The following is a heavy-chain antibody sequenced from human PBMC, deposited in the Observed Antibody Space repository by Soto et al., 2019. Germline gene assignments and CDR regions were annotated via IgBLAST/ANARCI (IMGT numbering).Heavy chain of an antibody. CDR1: GYTFSNFG. CDR3: TRDAKYYDILTGYFVNDY. CDR2: ISTDNGNT. J-gene: IGHJ4*02. D-gene: IGHD3-9*01. V-gene: IGHV1-18*01. Sequence: QVQLVQSGAEVKKPGASVKVSCKASGYTFSNFGISWVRQAPGQGLEWLGWISTDNGNTKDAQSLQGRVTMTTDTATTTAYMELRSLRSDDTAVYYCTRDAKYYDILTGYFVNDYWGQGTLVTVSS.